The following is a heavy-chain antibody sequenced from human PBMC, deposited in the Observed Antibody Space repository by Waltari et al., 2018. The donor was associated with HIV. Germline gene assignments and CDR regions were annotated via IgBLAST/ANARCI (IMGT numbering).Heavy chain of an antibody. Sequence: VQLVESGGGLVQPGRSLRLSCTASGFKFEDYAMHWVRQPPGKGLEWVSSISWHSTRITYADSVKGRFTISRDNAKKSLYLQMDSLRPEDTAFYYCSRGPMYNWFDPWGQGTLVTVSS. CDR3: SRGPMYNWFDP. J-gene: IGHJ5*02. CDR2: ISWHSTRI. V-gene: IGHV3-9*01. CDR1: GFKFEDYA. D-gene: IGHD3-10*02.